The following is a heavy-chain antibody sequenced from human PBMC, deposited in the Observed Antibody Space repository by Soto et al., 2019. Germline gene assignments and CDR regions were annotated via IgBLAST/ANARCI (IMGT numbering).Heavy chain of an antibody. CDR1: GYTFTSYG. Sequence: ASVKVSCKASGYTFTSYGISWVRQAPGQGLEWMGWISAYNGNTNYAQKLQGRVTMTTDTSTSTAYMELRSLRSDDTAVYYCARGGNSYYYDSSGYYPVSILFDYWGQGTLVTVSS. CDR2: ISAYNGNT. J-gene: IGHJ4*02. V-gene: IGHV1-18*01. CDR3: ARGGNSYYYDSSGYYPVSILFDY. D-gene: IGHD3-22*01.